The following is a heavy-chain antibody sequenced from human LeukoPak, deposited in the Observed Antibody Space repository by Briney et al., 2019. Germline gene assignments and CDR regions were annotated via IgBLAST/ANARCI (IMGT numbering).Heavy chain of an antibody. D-gene: IGHD3-16*01. CDR3: ALLPTFRVSGGYFDY. CDR2: IIPILGIA. J-gene: IGHJ4*02. V-gene: IGHV1-69*04. CDR1: GGTFISYA. Sequence: SVKVSCKASGGTFISYAISWVRQAPGQGLEWMGRIIPILGIANYAQKFQGRVTITADKSTSTAYMELSSLRSEDTAVYYCALLPTFRVSGGYFDYWGQGTLVTVSS.